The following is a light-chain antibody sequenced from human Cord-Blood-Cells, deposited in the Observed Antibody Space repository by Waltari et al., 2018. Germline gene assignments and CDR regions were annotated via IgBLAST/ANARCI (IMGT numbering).Light chain of an antibody. CDR2: GAS. Sequence: EIVLTLSPGTLTLSPGARATLSCRASQSVSSSYLAWYQQKPGQAPRLLIYGASSRATGIPDRFSGSGSGTDFTLTISRLEPEDFAVYYCQQYGSSPYTFGQGTKLEIK. V-gene: IGKV3-20*01. J-gene: IGKJ2*01. CDR1: QSVSSSY. CDR3: QQYGSSPYT.